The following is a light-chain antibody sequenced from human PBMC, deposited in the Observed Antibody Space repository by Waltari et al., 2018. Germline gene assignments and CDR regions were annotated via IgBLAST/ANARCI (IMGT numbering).Light chain of an antibody. CDR3: AAWDDSLNGWV. CDR2: SNN. V-gene: IGLV1-44*01. Sequence: QSVLTQPPSASGTPGQRVTISCSGSSSNIGSNIVNWYQQFQGTAPKLLIYSNNQRPSGVPDRFSGSKSGTSGSLAISGLRSEDEADYFCAAWDDSLNGWVFGGGTKLTVL. CDR1: SSNIGSNI. J-gene: IGLJ3*02.